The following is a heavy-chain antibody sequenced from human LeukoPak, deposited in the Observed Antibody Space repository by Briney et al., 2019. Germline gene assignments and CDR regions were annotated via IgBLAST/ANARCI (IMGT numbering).Heavy chain of an antibody. D-gene: IGHD1-26*01. CDR1: GVKFTLHV. Sequence: GGSLRLACSGDGVKFTLHVRHGLRQAPGKGLEWVAVISYDGSNKYYADSVKGRFTISRDNSKNTLYLQMNRLRAEDTAVYYCVSDRRATIVRVPGGMDVWGQGTTVTVSS. V-gene: IGHV3-30*03. CDR3: VSDRRATIVRVPGGMDV. J-gene: IGHJ6*02. CDR2: ISYDGSNK.